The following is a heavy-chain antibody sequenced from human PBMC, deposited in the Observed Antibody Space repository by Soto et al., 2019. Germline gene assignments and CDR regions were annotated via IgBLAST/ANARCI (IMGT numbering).Heavy chain of an antibody. Sequence: ASVKVSCKASGGTFSSYAISWVRQAPGQGLEWMGGIIPIFGTANYAQKFQGRVTITADESTSTAYMELSSLRSEDTAVYYCARDIRCSGDSCYNWFDPWGQGTLVTVSS. CDR3: ARDIRCSGDSCYNWFDP. CDR1: GGTFSSYA. D-gene: IGHD2-15*01. V-gene: IGHV1-69*13. J-gene: IGHJ5*02. CDR2: IIPIFGTA.